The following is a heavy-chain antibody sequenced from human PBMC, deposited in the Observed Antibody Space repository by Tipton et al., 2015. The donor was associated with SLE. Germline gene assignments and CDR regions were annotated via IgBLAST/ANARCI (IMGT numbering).Heavy chain of an antibody. D-gene: IGHD5-18*01. CDR1: GGSISTNTYF. CDR3: ARDVRIQGALDI. CDR2: IHYSGDT. V-gene: IGHV4-39*07. Sequence: TLSLTCTVSGGSISTNTYFWGWIRQPPGKGLEWIGNIHYSGDTYYNPSLRSRVTISVDTSKNQFSLKLSSVTAADTAVYYCARDVRIQGALDIWGPGTVVTVSS. J-gene: IGHJ3*02.